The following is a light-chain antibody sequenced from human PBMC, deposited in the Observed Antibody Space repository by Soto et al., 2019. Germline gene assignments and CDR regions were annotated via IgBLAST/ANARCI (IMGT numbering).Light chain of an antibody. CDR1: SSDVGAYNH. CDR3: SSFTTSTTLV. CDR2: EVN. Sequence: QSALTQPASVSGSPGQSITISCSGTSSDVGAYNHVSWYQHHPGKAPKLIISEVNNRPSGVSNRFSGSKSGKTASLIISGLQAEDEAVYYCSSFTTSTTLVFGTGTKVTVL. J-gene: IGLJ1*01. V-gene: IGLV2-14*01.